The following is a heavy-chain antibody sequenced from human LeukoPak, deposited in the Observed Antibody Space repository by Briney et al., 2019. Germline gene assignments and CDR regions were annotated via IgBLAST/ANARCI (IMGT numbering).Heavy chain of an antibody. CDR2: IYYSGST. V-gene: IGHV4-59*11. D-gene: IGHD3-3*01. J-gene: IGHJ4*02. CDR1: GGSISSHY. CDR3: ARGKTIFGVVTPIDY. Sequence: SETLSLTCTVSGGSISSHYWSWIRQPPGKGLEWIGYIYYSGSTNYNPSLKGRVTISVDTSKNQFSLKLSSVTAADTAVYYCARGKTIFGVVTPIDYWGQGTWSPSPQ.